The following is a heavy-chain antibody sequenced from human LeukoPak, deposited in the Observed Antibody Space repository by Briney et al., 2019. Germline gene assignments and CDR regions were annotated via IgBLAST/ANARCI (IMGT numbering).Heavy chain of an antibody. Sequence: VSVKVSCKASGYTFTSYGLSWVRQAPGQGLEWMGWISAYNCNTNYVQKLQGRVTMTRDTSTSTAYMELRSLRSDDTAVYYCARDREAARPSYWSQGTLVTVSS. CDR1: GYTFTSYG. V-gene: IGHV1-18*01. J-gene: IGHJ4*02. D-gene: IGHD6-6*01. CDR3: ARDREAARPSY. CDR2: ISAYNCNT.